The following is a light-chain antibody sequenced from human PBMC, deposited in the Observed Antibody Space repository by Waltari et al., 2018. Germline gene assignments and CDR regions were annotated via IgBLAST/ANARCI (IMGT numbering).Light chain of an antibody. V-gene: IGKV2-28*01. CDR3: MQALQTPLT. Sequence: DIVMTQSPLSLPVTPGEPASISCRPRQSLLHSNGFNYLDWYLQKPGQSPQLLIYLGSNRASGVPDRFSGSVSGTDFTLKISRVEAEDVGVYYCMQALQTPLTFGGGTKVEFK. CDR2: LGS. CDR1: QSLLHSNGFNY. J-gene: IGKJ4*01.